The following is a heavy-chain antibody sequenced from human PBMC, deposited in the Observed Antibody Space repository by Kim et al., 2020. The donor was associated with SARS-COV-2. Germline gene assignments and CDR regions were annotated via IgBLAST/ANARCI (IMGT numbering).Heavy chain of an antibody. J-gene: IGHJ6*02. Sequence: ASVKVSCKASGYTFTGYYMHWVRQAPGQGLEWMGWINPNSGGTNYAQKFQGRVTMTRDTSISTAYMELSRLRSDDTAVYYCARDLEMATIDYYYYGMDVWGQGTTVTVSS. CDR1: GYTFTGYY. CDR2: INPNSGGT. D-gene: IGHD5-12*01. CDR3: ARDLEMATIDYYYYGMDV. V-gene: IGHV1-2*02.